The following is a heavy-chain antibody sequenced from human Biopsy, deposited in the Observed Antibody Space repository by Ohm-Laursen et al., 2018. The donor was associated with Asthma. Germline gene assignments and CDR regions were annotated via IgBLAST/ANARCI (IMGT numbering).Heavy chain of an antibody. V-gene: IGHV3-23*01. CDR3: ATFPYGDYLPLDY. CDR1: GFTFSSYA. Sequence: GSLRLSCSASGFTFSSYAMSWVHQAPGKGLEWVSAISGSGGSTYYADSVKGRFTISRDNSKNTLYLQMNSLRAEDTAVYYCATFPYGDYLPLDYWGQGTLVTVSS. CDR2: ISGSGGST. J-gene: IGHJ4*02. D-gene: IGHD4-17*01.